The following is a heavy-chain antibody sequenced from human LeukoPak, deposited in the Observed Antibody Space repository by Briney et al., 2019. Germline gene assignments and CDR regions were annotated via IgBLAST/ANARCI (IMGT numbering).Heavy chain of an antibody. J-gene: IGHJ6*02. D-gene: IGHD2-2*01. Sequence: SETLSLTCTVSGGSITTSSYYWGWVRQPPGKGLEWIGCTSHSGSTYYNPSLKTRVTMSVDTSENQFSLKLSSVTAADSTVYYCVRIYCTSTSCYGDSYYGMDVWGQGTTVTVSS. CDR2: TSHSGST. V-gene: IGHV4-39*01. CDR1: GGSITTSSYY. CDR3: VRIYCTSTSCYGDSYYGMDV.